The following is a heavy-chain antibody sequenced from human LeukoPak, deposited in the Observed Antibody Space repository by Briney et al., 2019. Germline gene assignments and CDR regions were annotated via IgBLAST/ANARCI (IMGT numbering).Heavy chain of an antibody. CDR3: ATRTEQYQLHHPFDH. D-gene: IGHD2-2*01. J-gene: IGHJ4*02. V-gene: IGHV1-69*13. CDR2: VIPIFGTA. CDR1: GGTFSSYA. Sequence: SVKVSCKASGGTFSSYAISWVRQAPGQGLEWMGGVIPIFGTANYAQKFQGRVTITADESTSTAYMELSSLRSEDTAVYYCATRTEQYQLHHPFDHWGQGTLVTVSS.